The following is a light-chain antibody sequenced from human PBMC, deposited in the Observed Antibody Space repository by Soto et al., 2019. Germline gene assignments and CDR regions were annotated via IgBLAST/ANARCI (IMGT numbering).Light chain of an antibody. J-gene: IGKJ3*01. CDR3: QQYGSSPFT. Sequence: DIQMTQSPSSLSASVGDRVTITCRASQGIATYLAWFQQKPGKAPKSLIYDASTLQSGVPSKFSGSGSGTDFTLTISRLEPEDFAVYYCQQYGSSPFTFGPGTKVDIK. CDR1: QGIATY. V-gene: IGKV1-16*02. CDR2: DAS.